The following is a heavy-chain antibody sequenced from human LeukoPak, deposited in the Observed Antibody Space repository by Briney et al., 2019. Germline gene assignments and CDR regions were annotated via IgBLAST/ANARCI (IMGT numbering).Heavy chain of an antibody. CDR2: IKYDGDEE. J-gene: IGHJ4*02. D-gene: IGHD6-13*01. Sequence: GGSLRLSCAASGFTFSDYWMSWMRQAPGKGVEWVVNIKYDGDEEYYVDSVKGRFTISRDNAKNSLYLQLNSLRVEGTAVYYCKSGGAAPGSFDNWGQGTLVTVSP. V-gene: IGHV3-7*01. CDR1: GFTFSDYW. CDR3: KSGGAAPGSFDN.